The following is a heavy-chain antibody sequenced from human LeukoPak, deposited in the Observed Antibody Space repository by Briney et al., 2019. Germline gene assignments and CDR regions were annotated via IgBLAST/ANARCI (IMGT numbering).Heavy chain of an antibody. D-gene: IGHD3-22*01. Sequence: PGGSLRLSCAASGFTFSSYWMSWVRQAPRKGLEWVANIKQDGSEKYYVDSVKGRFTISRDNAKNSLYLQMNSLRAEDTAVYYCARDEVRYYDSSGYYYHYWGQGTLVTVSS. CDR3: ARDEVRYYDSSGYYYHY. V-gene: IGHV3-7*01. J-gene: IGHJ4*02. CDR2: IKQDGSEK. CDR1: GFTFSSYW.